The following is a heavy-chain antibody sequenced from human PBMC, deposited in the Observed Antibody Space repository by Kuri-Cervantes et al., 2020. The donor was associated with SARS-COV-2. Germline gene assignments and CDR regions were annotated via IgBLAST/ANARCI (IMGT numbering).Heavy chain of an antibody. CDR2: ITPFNGNT. Sequence: SVKVSCKASGDTFTYRFLHWVRQAPGQALEWMGWITPFNGNTNYAQRFQDRVTITRDRSMSTAYMELSSLRFEDTAMYYCARSGPGAISREDGASDIWGQGTMVTVSS. V-gene: IGHV1-45*02. D-gene: IGHD4/OR15-4a*01. J-gene: IGHJ3*02. CDR3: ARSGPGAISREDGASDI. CDR1: GDTFTYRF.